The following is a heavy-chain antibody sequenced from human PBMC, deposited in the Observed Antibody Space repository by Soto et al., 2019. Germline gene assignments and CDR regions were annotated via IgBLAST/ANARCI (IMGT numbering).Heavy chain of an antibody. V-gene: IGHV3-23*01. CDR2: TSPGGGST. CDR3: TRTPLLDSRYYYAMDV. CDR1: AFTFSSYP. J-gene: IGHJ6*02. Sequence: PGGSLRLSCVASAFTFSSYPMSWVRQAPGKGLEWVSATSPGGGSTYYADSVKGRFTISRDNSQNTLYLQMNSLRAEDTAMYYCTRTPLLDSRYYYAMDVWGQGTTVTVSS. D-gene: IGHD1-7*01.